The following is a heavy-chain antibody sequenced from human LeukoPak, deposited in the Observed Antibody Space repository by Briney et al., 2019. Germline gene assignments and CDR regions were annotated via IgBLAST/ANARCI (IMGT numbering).Heavy chain of an antibody. CDR2: IDLEGSQR. V-gene: IGHV3-7*01. D-gene: IGHD4/OR15-4a*01. CDR1: GFSFNTYW. Sequence: PGGSLRLSCVASGFSFNTYWMSWVRQAPGKGLEWVANIDLEGSQRFYVDSLKGRFTISRDNANNLVYLQMNSLRAEDTAVYYCARDVDYANPRHDYWGQGTLVTVSS. CDR3: ARDVDYANPRHDY. J-gene: IGHJ4*02.